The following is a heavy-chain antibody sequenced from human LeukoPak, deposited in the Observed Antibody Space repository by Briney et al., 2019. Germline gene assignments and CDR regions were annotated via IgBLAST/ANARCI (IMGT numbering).Heavy chain of an antibody. CDR3: ARERVYGSGNYYRYGMDV. J-gene: IGHJ6*02. CDR2: IYYSGST. D-gene: IGHD3-10*01. Sequence: KPSETLSLTCTVSGGSISSYYWSWIRQPSGKGLEWIGYIYYSGSTNYNPSLKSRVTISVDTSKNQFSLKLSSVTAADTAVYYCARERVYGSGNYYRYGMDVWGQGTTVTVSS. V-gene: IGHV4-59*01. CDR1: GGSISSYY.